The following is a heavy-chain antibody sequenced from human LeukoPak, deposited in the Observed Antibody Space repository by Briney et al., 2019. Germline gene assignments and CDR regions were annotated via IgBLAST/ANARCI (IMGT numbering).Heavy chain of an antibody. CDR2: FDPEDGET. CDR1: GYTLTELS. Sequence: ASVKVSCKVSGYTLTELSMHWVRQAPGKGREWRGGFDPEDGETIYAQKFQGRVTMTEDTSTDTAYMELSSLRSEDTAVYYCATGPPALSGSMDYWGQGTLVTVSS. V-gene: IGHV1-24*01. D-gene: IGHD3-10*01. CDR3: ATGPPALSGSMDY. J-gene: IGHJ4*02.